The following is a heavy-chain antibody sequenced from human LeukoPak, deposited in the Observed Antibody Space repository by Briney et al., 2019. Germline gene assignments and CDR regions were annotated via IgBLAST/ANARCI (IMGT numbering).Heavy chain of an antibody. Sequence: SQTLSLTCAISGDSVSSNSAAWNWIRQSPSRGLEWLGRTYYRSKWYNDYAVSVKSRITINPDTSKDQFSLQLNSVTPEDTAVYYCARTAWGSNWYGGYYYYGMDVWGQGTTVTVSS. D-gene: IGHD6-13*01. CDR1: GDSVSSNSAA. CDR2: TYYRSKWYN. V-gene: IGHV6-1*01. CDR3: ARTAWGSNWYGGYYYYGMDV. J-gene: IGHJ6*02.